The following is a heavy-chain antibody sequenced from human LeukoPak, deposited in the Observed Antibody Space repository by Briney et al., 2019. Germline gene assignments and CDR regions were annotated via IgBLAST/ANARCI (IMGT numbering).Heavy chain of an antibody. J-gene: IGHJ4*02. Sequence: SETLSLTCAVYGGSFSGYYWSWIRQPPGKGLEWIGEINHSGSTNYNPSLKSRVTISVDTSKNQFSLKLSSVTAADTAVYYCARVLSEDYDRDYWGQGTLVTVSS. V-gene: IGHV4-34*01. CDR1: GGSFSGYY. D-gene: IGHD3-22*01. CDR3: ARVLSEDYDRDY. CDR2: INHSGST.